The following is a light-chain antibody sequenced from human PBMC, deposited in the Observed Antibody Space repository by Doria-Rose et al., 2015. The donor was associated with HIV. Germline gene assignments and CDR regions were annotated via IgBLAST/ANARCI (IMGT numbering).Light chain of an antibody. CDR3: QSYDSGLSVYV. J-gene: IGLJ1*01. CDR2: GNT. Sequence: QSVVTQPPSVSGAPGQRVAISCTGSSSSIAAGFDVNWYQQFPGAATNLLIHGNTNRPSRVPDRFSGFKSITSASLAISGLRAEDEADYYCQSYDSGLSVYVFGTGTKVTVL. V-gene: IGLV1-40*01. CDR1: SSSIAAGFD.